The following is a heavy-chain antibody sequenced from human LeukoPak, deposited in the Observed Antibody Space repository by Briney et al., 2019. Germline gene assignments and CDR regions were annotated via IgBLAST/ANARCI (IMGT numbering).Heavy chain of an antibody. Sequence: EASVKVSCTASGGTFSSYAISWVRQAPGQGLEWMGGIIPIFGTANYAQKFQGRVTITADESTSTAYMELSSLRSEDTAVYYCARGGDSYGYDYYYYYGMDVWGQGTTVTVSS. CDR3: ARGGDSYGYDYYYYYGMDV. V-gene: IGHV1-69*13. D-gene: IGHD5-18*01. CDR2: IIPIFGTA. CDR1: GGTFSSYA. J-gene: IGHJ6*02.